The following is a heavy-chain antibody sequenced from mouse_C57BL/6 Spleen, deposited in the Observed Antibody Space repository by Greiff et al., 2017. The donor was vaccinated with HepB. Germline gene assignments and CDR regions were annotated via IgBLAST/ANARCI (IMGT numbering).Heavy chain of an antibody. CDR2: IYPGGGYT. V-gene: IGHV1-63*01. J-gene: IGHJ2*01. CDR3: ARGAGYYFDY. Sequence: QVQLKESGAELVRPGTSVKMSCKASGYTFTNYWIGWAKQRPGHGLEWIGDIYPGGGYTNYNEKFKGKATLTADKSSSTAYMQVSSLASEDSAIYYCARGAGYYFDYWGQGTTLTVSS. CDR1: GYTFTNYW. D-gene: IGHD4-1*01.